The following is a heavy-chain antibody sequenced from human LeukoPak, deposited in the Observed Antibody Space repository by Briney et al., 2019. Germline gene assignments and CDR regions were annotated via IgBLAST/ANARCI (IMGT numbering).Heavy chain of an antibody. V-gene: IGHV3-23*01. J-gene: IGHJ4*02. D-gene: IGHD2-2*01. Sequence: GGSLRLSCAASGFTVSSYAMSWVRQAPGKGLEWVSAISGSGGSTYYADSVKGRFTISRDNSKNTLYLQMNSLRAEDTAVYYCAKGSRVEPVAYCDYWGQGTLVTVSS. CDR2: ISGSGGST. CDR3: AKGSRVEPVAYCDY. CDR1: GFTVSSYA.